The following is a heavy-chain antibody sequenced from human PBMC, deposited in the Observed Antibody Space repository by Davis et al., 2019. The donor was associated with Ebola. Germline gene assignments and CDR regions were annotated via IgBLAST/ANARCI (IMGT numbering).Heavy chain of an antibody. CDR2: IYYNGNT. J-gene: IGHJ4*02. D-gene: IGHD3-22*01. Sequence: MPSETLSLTCTVSGGSISSSSYYWGWIRQPPGKGLEWIGSIYYNGNTYYNPSLKSRVTISVDTSKNQLSLKLSSVTATDTAVYYCARGSLSDSSPIDCWGQGTLVTVSS. CDR1: GGSISSSSYY. V-gene: IGHV4-39*01. CDR3: ARGSLSDSSPIDC.